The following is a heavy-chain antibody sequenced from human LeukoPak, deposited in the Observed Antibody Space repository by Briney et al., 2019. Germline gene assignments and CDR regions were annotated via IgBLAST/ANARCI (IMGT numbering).Heavy chain of an antibody. CDR2: INPNSGGT. CDR1: GYTFTRYY. J-gene: IGHJ4*02. Sequence: SVKVSCKASGYTFTRYYMHWVRQAPAQGLEWMGWINPNSGGTNYAQRFQGRVTMTRDTSISTAYIELSRLRSDDTAVYYCARGYCSSTTCYALDYWGQGTLVTVSS. D-gene: IGHD2-2*01. CDR3: ARGYCSSTTCYALDY. V-gene: IGHV1-2*02.